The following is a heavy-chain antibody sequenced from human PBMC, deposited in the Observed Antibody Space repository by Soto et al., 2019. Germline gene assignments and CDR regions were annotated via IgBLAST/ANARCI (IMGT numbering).Heavy chain of an antibody. J-gene: IGHJ6*02. CDR2: IYSGGDT. CDR1: WFSVSSDY. CDR3: TRAGSDPGNFYISNYYAMDV. Sequence: ESLKISCAASWFSVSSDYMSWVRQSPGKGLEWVSLIYSGGDTYYADSVKGRFTISRDISSNTIYLHMTSLRADDTAIYYCTRAGSDPGNFYISNYYAMDVWGRGTTV. D-gene: IGHD3-10*01. V-gene: IGHV3-53*01.